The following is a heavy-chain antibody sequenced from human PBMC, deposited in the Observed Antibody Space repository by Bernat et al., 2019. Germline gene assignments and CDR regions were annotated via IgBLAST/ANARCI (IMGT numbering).Heavy chain of an antibody. CDR3: ATDRITMVRGVEVNFDY. D-gene: IGHD3-10*01. CDR2: FDPEDGET. CDR1: GYTLTELS. V-gene: IGHV1-24*01. J-gene: IGHJ4*02. Sequence: QVQLVQSGAEVKKPGASVKVSCKVSGYTLTELSMHWVRQAPGKGLEWMGGFDPEDGETIYAQKFQGRVTTTEDTSTDTAYMELSSLRSEDTAVYYCATDRITMVRGVEVNFDYWGQGTLVTVSS.